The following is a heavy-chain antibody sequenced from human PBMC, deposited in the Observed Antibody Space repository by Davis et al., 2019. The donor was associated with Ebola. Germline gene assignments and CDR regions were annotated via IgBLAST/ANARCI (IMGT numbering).Heavy chain of an antibody. D-gene: IGHD6-6*01. CDR1: GYSFKNYA. V-gene: IGHV1-2*05. CDR3: ARGGSSSFPYYYYGMDV. CDR2: INPNSGGT. Sequence: ASVKVSCKASGYSFKNYAISWVRQAPGQGLEWMGRINPNSGGTNYAQKFQGRVTMTRDTSISTAYMELSRLRSDDTVVYYCARGGSSSFPYYYYGMDVWGQGTTVTVSS. J-gene: IGHJ6*02.